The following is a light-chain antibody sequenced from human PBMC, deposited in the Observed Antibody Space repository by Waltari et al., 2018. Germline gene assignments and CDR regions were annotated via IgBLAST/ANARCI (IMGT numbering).Light chain of an antibody. CDR2: AAS. Sequence: DIQMTQSPSSLSASVVGTVTITCRASQCISNSLAWYQQKPGKAPKLLLYAASRLESGVPSRFSGSGSGTDYTLTISSLQHEDFATYYCQQYYSTPPTFGQGTKVEIK. CDR1: QCISNS. V-gene: IGKV1-NL1*01. CDR3: QQYYSTPPT. J-gene: IGKJ1*01.